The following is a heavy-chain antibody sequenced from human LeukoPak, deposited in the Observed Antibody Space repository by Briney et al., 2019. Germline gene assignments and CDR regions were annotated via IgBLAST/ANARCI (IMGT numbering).Heavy chain of an antibody. D-gene: IGHD4-11*01. V-gene: IGHV4-39*01. CDR1: GGSISSGSFY. J-gene: IGHJ2*01. CDR3: ARQWGFDYSFDWYFDL. Sequence: PSETLSLTCTASGGSISSGSFYWGWIRQPPGKGLEWIASLYYSGTTYYNPSLKGRVTMSVDTSKNQFSLKLSSVTAADTAVYYCARQWGFDYSFDWYFDLWGRGILVTVSS. CDR2: LYYSGTT.